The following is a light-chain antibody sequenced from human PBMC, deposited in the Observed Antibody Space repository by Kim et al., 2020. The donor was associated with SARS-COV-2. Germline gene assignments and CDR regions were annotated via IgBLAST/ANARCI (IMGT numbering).Light chain of an antibody. CDR3: PQRYSTPIT. CDR2: AAS. Sequence: EIQMTQSPSSLSASVGDRVTITCRASQSISSYLNWYQQKPGKATKLLIYAASSLQSGVASRFSGSGSGTDFTLTISSLQPEECAIYYCPQRYSTPITIGRRKRRESK. J-gene: IGKJ5*01. CDR1: QSISSY. V-gene: IGKV1-39*01.